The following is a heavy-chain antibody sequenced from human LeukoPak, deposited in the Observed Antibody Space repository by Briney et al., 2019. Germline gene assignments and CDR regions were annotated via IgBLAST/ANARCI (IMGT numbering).Heavy chain of an antibody. CDR3: ARMLFDSSGYHY. CDR2: MNPNSGNT. J-gene: IGHJ4*02. V-gene: IGHV1-8*01. Sequence: GASVKVSCKASGHTFTSYDINWVRQATGQGLEWMGWMNPNSGNTGYAQKFQGRVTITADKSTSTAYMELSSLRSEDTAVYYCARMLFDSSGYHYWGQGTLVTVSS. CDR1: GHTFTSYD. D-gene: IGHD3-22*01.